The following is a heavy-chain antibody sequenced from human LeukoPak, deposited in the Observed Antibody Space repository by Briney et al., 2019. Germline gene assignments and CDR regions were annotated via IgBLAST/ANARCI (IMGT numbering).Heavy chain of an antibody. V-gene: IGHV3-11*04. J-gene: IGHJ4*02. CDR1: GFTFSDYY. CDR2: ISRRGNTI. Sequence: GGSLRLSCAASGFTFSDYYMSWVRQAPGKGLEWLSYISRRGNTIYYAGSVRGRFTVSRGNAQNSLYLQMNSLRAEDTAVYYCARDHYGSNSLDYWGQGTLVTVSS. CDR3: ARDHYGSNSLDY. D-gene: IGHD4-23*01.